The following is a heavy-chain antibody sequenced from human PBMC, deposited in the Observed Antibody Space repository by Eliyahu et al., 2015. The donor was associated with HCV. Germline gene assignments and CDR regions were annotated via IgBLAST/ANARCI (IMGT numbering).Heavy chain of an antibody. CDR3: ARDRLSLQATFNWFDP. CDR1: GFIFXRYG. Sequence: QVQLVESGXGVVQPGRXLRLSCAASGFIFXRYGMHWVRQAPGKGLEWVALMGYDGSNKYYADSVKGRFTVSRDNSKNTLYLQMNSLRAEDTAVYYCARDRLSLQATFNWFDPWGQGTLVTVSS. CDR2: MGYDGSNK. V-gene: IGHV3-33*01. D-gene: IGHD5-12*01. J-gene: IGHJ5*02.